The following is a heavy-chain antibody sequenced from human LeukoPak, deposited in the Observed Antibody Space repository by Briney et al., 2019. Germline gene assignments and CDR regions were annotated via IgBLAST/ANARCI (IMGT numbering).Heavy chain of an antibody. Sequence: GGSLRLSCAASGFTFSNYGMHWVRQAPGKGLEWVTLISYDGSNKYYADSVRGRFTISRDNSKNTLYLQMNSLRAEDTAVYYCAKDYRPHDFWSGLVDYWGQGTLVTVSS. CDR1: GFTFSNYG. V-gene: IGHV3-30*18. J-gene: IGHJ4*02. CDR3: AKDYRPHDFWSGLVDY. CDR2: ISYDGSNK. D-gene: IGHD3-3*01.